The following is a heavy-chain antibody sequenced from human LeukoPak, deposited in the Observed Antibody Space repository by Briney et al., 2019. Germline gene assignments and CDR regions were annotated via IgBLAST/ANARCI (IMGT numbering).Heavy chain of an antibody. Sequence: PSETLSLTCTVFGASISSSDYYWGWIRQPPGKGLEWIGSLYSGGLTYYNPSLKSRVTISVDTSKNQFSLKVTSVTAADTAVYSCASGGYSSGWYGSFDIWGQWTVVTVSS. V-gene: IGHV4-39*01. CDR2: LYSGGLT. D-gene: IGHD6-19*01. CDR3: ASGGYSSGWYGSFDI. J-gene: IGHJ3*02. CDR1: GASISSSDYY.